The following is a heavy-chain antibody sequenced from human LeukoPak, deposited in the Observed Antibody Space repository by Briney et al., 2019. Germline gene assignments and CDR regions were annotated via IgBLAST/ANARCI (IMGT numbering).Heavy chain of an antibody. CDR1: GFTFSSYS. J-gene: IGHJ4*02. V-gene: IGHV3-73*01. CDR2: IRSKANNDAT. Sequence: SGGSLRLSCAASGFTFSSYSMNWVRQAPGKGLEWVGRIRSKANNDATAYAASVKGRFTISRDDSKNTAYLQMNSLKTEDTAVYYCTRPDDYGDYWGQGILVTVSS. CDR3: TRPDDYGDY.